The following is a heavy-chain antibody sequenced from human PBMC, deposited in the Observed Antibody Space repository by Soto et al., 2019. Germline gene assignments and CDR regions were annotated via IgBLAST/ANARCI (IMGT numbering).Heavy chain of an antibody. Sequence: ASVKFSCRVSGYTLTELSMHLVRQAPGKGLEWMGGFDPEDGETIYAQKFQGRVTMTEDTSTDTAYMELSSLRSEDTAVYYCATAPLYYYGSGSYFYYWGQGTLVTVSS. D-gene: IGHD3-10*01. J-gene: IGHJ4*02. CDR2: FDPEDGET. CDR3: ATAPLYYYGSGSYFYY. CDR1: GYTLTELS. V-gene: IGHV1-24*01.